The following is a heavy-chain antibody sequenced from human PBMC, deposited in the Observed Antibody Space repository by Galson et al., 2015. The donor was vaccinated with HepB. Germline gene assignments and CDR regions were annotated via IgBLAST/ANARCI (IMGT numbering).Heavy chain of an antibody. CDR1: GFTFSNAW. CDR2: IKSKTDGGTT. Sequence: SLRLSCAASGFTFSNAWMSWVRQAPGKGLEWVGRIKSKTDGGTTDYAAPVKGRFTISRDDSKNTLYLQMNSLKTEDTAVYYCTTHPPLLPYYDFWSGYAFDIWGQGTMVTVSS. D-gene: IGHD3-3*01. CDR3: TTHPPLLPYYDFWSGYAFDI. V-gene: IGHV3-15*01. J-gene: IGHJ3*02.